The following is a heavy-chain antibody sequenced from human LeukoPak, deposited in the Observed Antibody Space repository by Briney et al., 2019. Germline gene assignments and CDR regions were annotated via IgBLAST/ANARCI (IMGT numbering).Heavy chain of an antibody. CDR3: ARTYVDSSGRLRNSFEI. Sequence: PSETLSLTCTVCGGSISRGNYYGRWIRQPPGKGLEWIGTIFYSGSTYYNPSLKSRVIISVDTSKKQFSLKLSSVTAADPAVSYFARTYVDSSGRLRNSFEIWGQGTMVTVSS. V-gene: IGHV4-39*01. D-gene: IGHD3-10*01. CDR1: GGSISRGNYY. CDR2: IFYSGST. J-gene: IGHJ3*02.